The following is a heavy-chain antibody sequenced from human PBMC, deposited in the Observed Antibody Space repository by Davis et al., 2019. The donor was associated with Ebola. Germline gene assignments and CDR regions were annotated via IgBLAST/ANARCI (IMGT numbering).Heavy chain of an antibody. Sequence: GESLKISCAASGFTFSSYAMSWVRQAPGKGLEWVSAISGSGGSTYYADSVKGRFTISRDNSKNTLYLQMNSLRAEDTAVYYCAKDLSYYDPYYYYGMDVWGQGTTVTVSS. J-gene: IGHJ6*02. CDR2: ISGSGGST. V-gene: IGHV3-23*01. D-gene: IGHD3-22*01. CDR3: AKDLSYYDPYYYYGMDV. CDR1: GFTFSSYA.